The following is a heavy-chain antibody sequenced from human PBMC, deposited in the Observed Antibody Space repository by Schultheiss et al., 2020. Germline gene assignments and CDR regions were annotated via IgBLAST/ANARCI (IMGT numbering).Heavy chain of an antibody. Sequence: SETLSLTCAVYGGSFSGYYWSWIRQPPGKGLEWIGEINHSGSTNYNPSLKSRVTISVDTSKNQFSLKLSSVTAADTAVYYCAGVLVTTFGYYYYYYGMDVWGQGTTVTVSS. CDR2: INHSGST. J-gene: IGHJ6*02. CDR1: GGSFSGYY. CDR3: AGVLVTTFGYYYYYYGMDV. V-gene: IGHV4-34*01. D-gene: IGHD3-16*01.